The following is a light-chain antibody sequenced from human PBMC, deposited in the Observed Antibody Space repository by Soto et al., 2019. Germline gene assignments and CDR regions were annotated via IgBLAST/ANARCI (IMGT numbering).Light chain of an antibody. CDR3: QQSYSTSIT. J-gene: IGKJ5*01. V-gene: IGKV1-39*01. CDR1: QAVSTY. Sequence: DIQLSQSRSFVSTSVGQRVTITCRASQAVSTYLAWYQQRPGKAPKLLIYAASSLQSGVPSRFSGSGSGTDFTLTISSLQPEDFATYYCQQSYSTSITFGQGTRLEIK. CDR2: AAS.